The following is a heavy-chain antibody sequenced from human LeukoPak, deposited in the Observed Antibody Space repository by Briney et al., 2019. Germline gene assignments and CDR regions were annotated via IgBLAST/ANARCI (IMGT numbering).Heavy chain of an antibody. CDR1: GGSISSYY. V-gene: IGHV4-59*01. CDR2: IYYSGST. Sequence: PSETLSPTCTVSGGSISSYYWSWIRQPPGKGLEWIGYIYYSGSTNYNPSLKSRVTILVDTSKNQFSLKLSSVTAADTAVYYCARAQWYTVDYWGQGTLVTVSS. CDR3: ARAQWYTVDY. D-gene: IGHD1-1*01. J-gene: IGHJ4*02.